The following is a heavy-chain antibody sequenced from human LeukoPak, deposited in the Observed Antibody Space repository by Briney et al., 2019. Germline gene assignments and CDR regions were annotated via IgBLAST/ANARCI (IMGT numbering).Heavy chain of an antibody. Sequence: PSETLSLTCTVSGGSISGYYWSWIRQPPGKGLEWIGYIYYSGSTNYNPSLKSRVTISVDTSKNQFSLKLSSVTAADTAVYYCARLGAMVDYWGQGTLVTVSS. CDR3: ARLGAMVDY. CDR1: GGSISGYY. V-gene: IGHV4-59*08. D-gene: IGHD1-26*01. CDR2: IYYSGST. J-gene: IGHJ4*02.